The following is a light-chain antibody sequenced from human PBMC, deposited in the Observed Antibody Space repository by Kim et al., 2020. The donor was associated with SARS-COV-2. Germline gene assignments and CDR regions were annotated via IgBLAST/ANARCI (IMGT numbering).Light chain of an antibody. J-gene: IGLJ2*01. CDR2: EVS. CDR3: SSYTSSSTLGV. V-gene: IGLV2-14*01. CDR1: SSDVGGYNY. Sequence: QSITISCTGTSSDVGGYNYVAWYQQHPGKAPKLMIYEVSSRPSGVSTRFSGSKSGNTASLTISWLQAEDEADYYCSSYTSSSTLGVFGGGTQLTVL.